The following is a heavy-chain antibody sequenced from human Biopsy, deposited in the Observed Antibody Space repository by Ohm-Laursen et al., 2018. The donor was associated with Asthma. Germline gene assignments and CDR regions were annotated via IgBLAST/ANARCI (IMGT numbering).Heavy chain of an antibody. CDR2: ISPNNGGT. CDR3: ARGQKSPGDRWFDP. V-gene: IGHV1-2*06. J-gene: IGHJ5*02. D-gene: IGHD7-27*01. CDR1: GYTFTNYH. Sequence: ASVKVSCKTSGYTFTNYHMHWVRQAPGEGLEWMGRISPNNGGTNYAQKFQGRVTMTSDTSISTAYMELSRLRSDDTALYYCARGQKSPGDRWFDPWGQGTLVTVSS.